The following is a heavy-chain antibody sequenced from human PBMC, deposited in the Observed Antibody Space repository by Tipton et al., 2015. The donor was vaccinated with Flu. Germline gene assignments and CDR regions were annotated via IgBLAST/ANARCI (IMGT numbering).Heavy chain of an antibody. CDR2: MLYGGST. D-gene: IGHD3-16*01. CDR1: GDSISTGSHY. CDR3: AREWGDAFDI. J-gene: IGHJ3*02. V-gene: IGHV4-39*07. Sequence: TLSLTCNVSGDSISTGSHYWGWIRQPPGKGPEWIGSMLYGGSTYYNPSLESRVTISLDTSKNQFSLKLSSVTAADTAVYYCAREWGDAFDIWGQGTMVTVSS.